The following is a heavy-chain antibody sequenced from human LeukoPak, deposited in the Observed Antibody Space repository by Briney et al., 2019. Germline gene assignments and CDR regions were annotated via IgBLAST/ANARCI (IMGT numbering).Heavy chain of an antibody. CDR3: ARGGGDYGSFDY. V-gene: IGHV3-33*01. J-gene: IGHJ4*02. Sequence: PGRSLRLSCAASGFTFSSYGMHWVRQAPGKGLEWVAVIWYDGSNKYYADSVKGRFTISRDNSKNTLYLQMNSLRAEDTTVYYCARGGGDYGSFDYWGQGTLVTVSS. CDR1: GFTFSSYG. CDR2: IWYDGSNK. D-gene: IGHD3-10*01.